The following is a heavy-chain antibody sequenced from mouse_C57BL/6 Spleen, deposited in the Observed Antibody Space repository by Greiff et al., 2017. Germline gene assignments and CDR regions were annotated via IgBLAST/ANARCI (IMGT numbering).Heavy chain of an antibody. CDR1: GYTFTDYY. J-gene: IGHJ3*01. D-gene: IGHD1-1*01. CDR2: INPNNGGT. Sequence: VQLQQSGPELVKPGASVKISCKASGYTFTDYYMNWVKQSHGKSLEWIGDINPNNGGTSYNQKFKGKATLTVDESSSTAYMELRSLTSEDSAVYYCARSYGSSPFAYWGQGTLVTVSA. V-gene: IGHV1-26*01. CDR3: ARSYGSSPFAY.